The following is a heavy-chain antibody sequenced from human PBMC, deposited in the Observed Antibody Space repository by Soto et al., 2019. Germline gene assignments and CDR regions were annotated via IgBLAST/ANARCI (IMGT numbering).Heavy chain of an antibody. CDR1: GFTVSSNY. CDR2: IYSGGSA. Sequence: PGGSLRLSCAASGFTVSSNYMSWVRQAPGKGLEWVSVIYSGGSAYYADSVKGRFTISRDNSKNTLYLQMNSLRVEDTAVYYCARDSSSWPVLDYWGQGTLVTVSS. V-gene: IGHV3-66*01. D-gene: IGHD6-13*01. CDR3: ARDSSSWPVLDY. J-gene: IGHJ4*02.